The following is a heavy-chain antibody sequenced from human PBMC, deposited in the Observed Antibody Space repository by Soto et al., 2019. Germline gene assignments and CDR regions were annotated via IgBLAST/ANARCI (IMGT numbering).Heavy chain of an antibody. CDR3: ARESVNDYSNYRGNGMDV. CDR1: GFTFSSYA. D-gene: IGHD4-4*01. Sequence: GGSLRLSCAASGFTFSSYAMHWVRQAPGKGLEWVAVISYDGSNKYYADSVKGRFTISRDNSKNTLYLQMNSLRAEDTAVYDCARESVNDYSNYRGNGMDVWGQGTTVTVSS. V-gene: IGHV3-30*04. CDR2: ISYDGSNK. J-gene: IGHJ6*02.